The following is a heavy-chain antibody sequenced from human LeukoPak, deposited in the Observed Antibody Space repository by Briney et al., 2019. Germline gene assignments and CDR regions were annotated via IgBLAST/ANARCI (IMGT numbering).Heavy chain of an antibody. J-gene: IGHJ4*02. CDR1: GASISSYH. CDR2: IFHDGST. V-gene: IGHV4-59*01. Sequence: SETLSLTCTVSGASISSYHWSWIRQPPGKGLEWIGYIFHDGSTSYNPSLKSRVTISVDTSKNQFSLKLRSVTAADTAVYYFAREWSAFDYWGQGTLVTVSS. CDR3: AREWSAFDY. D-gene: IGHD2-15*01.